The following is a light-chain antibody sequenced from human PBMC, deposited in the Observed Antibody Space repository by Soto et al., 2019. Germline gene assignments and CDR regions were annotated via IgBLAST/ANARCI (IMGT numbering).Light chain of an antibody. CDR1: QSLSTYS. Sequence: EIVLTQSPGTLSLSPGERATLSCRASQSLSTYSIAWYQQKPGQTPRLLIYAASTRDTDIPDRFNGSGSGTDFALTISRLEPEDFALYYCQQYEASPLTFGPGTKVDVK. J-gene: IGKJ3*01. V-gene: IGKV3-20*01. CDR3: QQYEASPLT. CDR2: AAS.